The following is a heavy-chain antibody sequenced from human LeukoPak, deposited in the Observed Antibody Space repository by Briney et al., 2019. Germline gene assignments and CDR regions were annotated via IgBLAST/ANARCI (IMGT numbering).Heavy chain of an antibody. V-gene: IGHV4-31*03. J-gene: IGHJ4*02. D-gene: IGHD5-18*01. CDR2: IYYSGST. CDR1: GGSISSGGYY. Sequence: SQTLSLTCTVSGGSISSGGYYWSWIRQHPGKGLEWIGYIYYSGSTYYNPSLKSRVTISVDTSKNQFSLKLSSVTAADTAVYYCAIKDTAMVTAYIDYWGQGTLVTVSS. CDR3: AIKDTAMVTAYIDY.